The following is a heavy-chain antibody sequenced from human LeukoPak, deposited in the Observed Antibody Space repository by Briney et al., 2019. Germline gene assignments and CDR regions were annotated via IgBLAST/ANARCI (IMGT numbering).Heavy chain of an antibody. J-gene: IGHJ6*02. V-gene: IGHV3-11*06. D-gene: IGHD2-2*01. CDR2: ISSRHSYT. CDR1: GFTFSDHY. CDR3: ARIGYDHGLDV. Sequence: GGSLRLSCAASGFTFSDHYMSSIRQAPGKGLELLQYISSRHSYTNYADSVKGRFTISRDNAKNSLYLQMNSLRAEDTAVYYCARIGYDHGLDVWGQGTTVIVSS.